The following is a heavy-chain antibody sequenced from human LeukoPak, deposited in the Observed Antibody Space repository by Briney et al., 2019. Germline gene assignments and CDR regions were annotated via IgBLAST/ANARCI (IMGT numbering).Heavy chain of an antibody. CDR3: ARGDSSGNYFPHYFDY. CDR1: GYTFTGYY. CDR2: INPNSGGT. J-gene: IGHJ4*02. Sequence: ASVKVSCKASGYTFTGYYMHWVRQAPGQGLEWMGWINPNSGGTNYAQKFQGRVTMTRDTSISTAYMELSRLRSDDTAVYYCARGDSSGNYFPHYFDYWGQGTLVTVSS. V-gene: IGHV1-2*02. D-gene: IGHD3-22*01.